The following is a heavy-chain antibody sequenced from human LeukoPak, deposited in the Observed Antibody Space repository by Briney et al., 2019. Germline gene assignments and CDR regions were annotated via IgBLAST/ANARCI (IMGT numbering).Heavy chain of an antibody. CDR1: GFTFSSYA. CDR3: GRVEIGGDDGLTAVDI. V-gene: IGHV3-64*01. CDR2: ITNNGGNT. J-gene: IGHJ3*02. Sequence: GGSLRLSCAASGFTFSSYAMHWVRQAPGKGLEYVSAITNNGGNTYYATSVKGRFTISRDNSKNTLYLQMGSLRADDTAVYYCGRVEIGGDDGLTAVDIWGKGKMVTVS. D-gene: IGHD2-21*01.